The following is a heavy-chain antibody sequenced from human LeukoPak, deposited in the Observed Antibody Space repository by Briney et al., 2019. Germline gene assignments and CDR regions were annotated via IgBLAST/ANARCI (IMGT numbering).Heavy chain of an antibody. CDR2: ISYDGSNK. CDR1: GFTFSSYA. Sequence: SGGSLRLSCAASGFTFSSYAMHWVRQAPGKGLEWVAVISYDGSNKYYADSVKGRFTISRDNSKNTLYLQMNSLRAEDTAVYYCAKASDLRFLEWLSVDYWGQGTLVTVSS. CDR3: AKASDLRFLEWLSVDY. J-gene: IGHJ4*02. D-gene: IGHD3-3*01. V-gene: IGHV3-30-3*01.